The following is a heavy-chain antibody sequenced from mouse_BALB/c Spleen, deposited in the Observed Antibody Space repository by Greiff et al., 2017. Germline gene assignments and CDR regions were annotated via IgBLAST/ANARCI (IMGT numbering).Heavy chain of an antibody. V-gene: IGHV5-4*02. Sequence: DVQLVESGGGLVKPGGSLKLSCAASGFTFSDYYMYWVRQTPEKRLEWVATISDGGSYTYYPDSVKGRFTISRDNAKNNLYLQMSSLKSEDTAMYYCARGGSYAMDYWGQGTSVTVSS. CDR3: ARGGSYAMDY. CDR2: ISDGGSYT. J-gene: IGHJ4*01. CDR1: GFTFSDYY.